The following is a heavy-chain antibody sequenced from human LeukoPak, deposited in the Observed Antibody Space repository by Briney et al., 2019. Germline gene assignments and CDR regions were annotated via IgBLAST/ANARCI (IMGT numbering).Heavy chain of an antibody. CDR3: ARVYANTWYGKIDY. Sequence: ASVKVSCKASGYTFTGHHIHWVRQAPGQGLEWMGWINPNSGGTNYAQKFQGRVTMTRDTSISTAYMELNSLRSDDTAVYYCARVYANTWYGKIDYWGQGTLVTVSS. V-gene: IGHV1-2*02. CDR1: GYTFTGHH. D-gene: IGHD6-13*01. CDR2: INPNSGGT. J-gene: IGHJ4*02.